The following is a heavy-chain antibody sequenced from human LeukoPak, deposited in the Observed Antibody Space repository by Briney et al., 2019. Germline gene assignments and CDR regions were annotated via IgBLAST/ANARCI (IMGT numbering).Heavy chain of an antibody. CDR1: GGSISSGGYS. D-gene: IGHD6-13*01. CDR3: ARDKPGIAAAGTPVY. Sequence: SQTLSLTCAVSGGSISSGGYSWSWIRQPPGKGLEWIGYIYYSGSTYYNPSLKSRVTISVDTSKNQFSLKLSSVTAADTAVYYCARDKPGIAAAGTPVYWGQGTLVTVSS. J-gene: IGHJ4*02. CDR2: IYYSGST. V-gene: IGHV4-30-4*01.